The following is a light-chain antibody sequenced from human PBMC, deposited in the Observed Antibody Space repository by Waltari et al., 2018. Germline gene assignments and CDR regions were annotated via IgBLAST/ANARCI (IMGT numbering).Light chain of an antibody. V-gene: IGKV3-15*01. J-gene: IGKJ1*01. Sequence: EIVMTQSPATLSVSPGERATLSCRASQSVSSNLAWYQQKPGQAPRFLIYGAPTRATGLPARFSGSGSGTDFTLTISSLQSEDFALYYCQQYNKWPPWAFGQGTKVEIK. CDR2: GAP. CDR1: QSVSSN. CDR3: QQYNKWPPWA.